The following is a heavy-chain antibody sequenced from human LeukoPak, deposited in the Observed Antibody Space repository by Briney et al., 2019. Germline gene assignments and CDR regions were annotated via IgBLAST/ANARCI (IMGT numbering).Heavy chain of an antibody. D-gene: IGHD3-22*01. V-gene: IGHV3-48*03. J-gene: IGHJ4*02. CDR1: GFTFSTYE. Sequence: GGSLRLSCAASGFTFSTYEMNWVRQAPGRGLEWVSYISSSGTTIYYADSVKGRFTISRDNAKNSLYLQMNSLRAEDTAVYYCARANYDSSGYLLDYWGQGTLVTVSS. CDR3: ARANYDSSGYLLDY. CDR2: ISSSGTTI.